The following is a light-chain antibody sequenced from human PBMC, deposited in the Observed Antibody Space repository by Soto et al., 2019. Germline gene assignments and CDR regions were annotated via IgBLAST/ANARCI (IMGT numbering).Light chain of an antibody. CDR2: EVS. V-gene: IGLV2-8*01. CDR3: SSYAGSNNVV. CDR1: SSDVGGYNY. J-gene: IGLJ2*01. Sequence: QSALGLPPSAAGSPGQSVTISCTGTSSDVGGYNYVSWYQQHPGKAPKLMIYEVSKRPSGVPDRFSGSKSGNTASLTVSGLQAEDEADYYCSSYAGSNNVVFGGGTKVTVL.